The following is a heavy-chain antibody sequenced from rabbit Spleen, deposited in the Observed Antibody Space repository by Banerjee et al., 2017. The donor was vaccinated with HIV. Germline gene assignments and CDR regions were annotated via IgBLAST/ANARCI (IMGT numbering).Heavy chain of an antibody. CDR2: IDIGSSGFT. D-gene: IGHD6-1*01. V-gene: IGHV1S40*01. J-gene: IGHJ4*01. CDR3: ARAVDGGYDYYKL. CDR1: GVSFSYSSY. Sequence: SLEESGGDLVKPGASLTLTCTASGVSFSYSSYMCWVRQAPGKGLEWIACIDIGSSGFTYFATWAKGRFTISKTSSTTVTLQMTSLTAADTATYFCARAVDGGYDYYKLWGPGTLVTVS.